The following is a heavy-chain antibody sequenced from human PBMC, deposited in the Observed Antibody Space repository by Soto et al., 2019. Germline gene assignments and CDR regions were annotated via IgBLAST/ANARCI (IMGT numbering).Heavy chain of an antibody. J-gene: IGHJ4*02. CDR3: ATTEYQLLFSDY. Sequence: EVQLVESGGGLVKPGGSLRLSCAASGYTFSSYSMNWVRQAPGKGLEWVSSISSSSSYIYYADSVKGRFTISRDNAKNSLYLQMNSLRAEDTAVYYCATTEYQLLFSDYWGQGTLVTVSS. D-gene: IGHD2-2*01. CDR2: ISSSSSYI. CDR1: GYTFSSYS. V-gene: IGHV3-21*01.